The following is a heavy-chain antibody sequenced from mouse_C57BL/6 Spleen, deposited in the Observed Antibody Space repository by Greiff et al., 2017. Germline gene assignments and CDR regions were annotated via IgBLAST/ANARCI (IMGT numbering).Heavy chain of an antibody. CDR1: GYTFTSYW. D-gene: IGHD1-1*01. J-gene: IGHJ4*01. CDR2: IDPSDSYT. V-gene: IGHV1-59*01. Sequence: QVHVKQPGAELVRPGTSVKLSCKASGYTFTSYWMPWVKQRPGQGLEWIGVIDPSDSYTNYNQKFKGKATLTVDTSSRTAYMQLSSLTSEDSAVYYCAREGTTVVATGAMEDWGQGTSVTVSS. CDR3: AREGTTVVATGAMED.